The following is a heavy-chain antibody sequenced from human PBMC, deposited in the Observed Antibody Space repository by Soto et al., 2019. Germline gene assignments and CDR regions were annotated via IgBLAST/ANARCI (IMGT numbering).Heavy chain of an antibody. CDR1: RFSFSTSS. V-gene: IGHV3-30*03. CDR2: ISYDGSNK. CDR3: AGRTTDFDY. J-gene: IGHJ4*02. Sequence: GGSLRLSCAASRFSFSTSSMHWVRQAPGKGLEWVAVISYDGSNKYYADSVKGRFTISRDNSKNTLYLQMNSLRAEDTAVYYCAGRTTDFDYWGQGTLVTVSS. D-gene: IGHD4-17*01.